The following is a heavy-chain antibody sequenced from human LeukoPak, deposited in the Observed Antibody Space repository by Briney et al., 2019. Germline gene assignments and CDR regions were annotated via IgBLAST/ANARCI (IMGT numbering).Heavy chain of an antibody. D-gene: IGHD3-22*01. CDR2: ISGSGGST. CDR1: GITLSNYG. J-gene: IGHJ4*02. Sequence: GGSLRLSCAVSGITLSNYGMSWVRQAPGKGVEWVAGISGSGGSTNYADSVKGRFTISRDDPKNTLFLQMNSLRAEDTAVYFCAKRGVVIRVILVGFHKEAYYFDSWGQGALVTVSS. V-gene: IGHV3-23*01. CDR3: AKRGVVIRVILVGFHKEAYYFDS.